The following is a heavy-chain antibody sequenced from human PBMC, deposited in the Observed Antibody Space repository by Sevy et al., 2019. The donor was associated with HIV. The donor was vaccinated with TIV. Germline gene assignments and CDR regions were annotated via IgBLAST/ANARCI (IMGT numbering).Heavy chain of an antibody. D-gene: IGHD4-4*01. CDR2: IYYSGST. CDR3: ARESSLTTTFDY. Sequence: SETLSLTCTVSGGSISSGGYYWSWIRQHPGKGLEWIGYIYYSGSTYYNPSLKSRVTISVDTSKNQFSLKLSSMTAADTAVYYCARESSLTTTFDYWGQGTLVTVSS. CDR1: GGSISSGGYY. J-gene: IGHJ4*02. V-gene: IGHV4-31*03.